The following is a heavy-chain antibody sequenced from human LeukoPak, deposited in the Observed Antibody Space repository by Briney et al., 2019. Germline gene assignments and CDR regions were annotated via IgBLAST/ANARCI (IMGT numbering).Heavy chain of an antibody. D-gene: IGHD1-26*01. CDR2: IKQDGSEK. J-gene: IGHJ3*01. Sequence: GGSLRLSCAASGFTFSSYWMNWVRQAPGKGLEWVANIKQDGSEKYYVDSVKGRFTISRDNAKNSLYLQMNSLRAEDTAVYYCARGGASPGRNAFDVWGQGTMVTVSS. V-gene: IGHV3-7*01. CDR1: GFTFSSYW. CDR3: ARGGASPGRNAFDV.